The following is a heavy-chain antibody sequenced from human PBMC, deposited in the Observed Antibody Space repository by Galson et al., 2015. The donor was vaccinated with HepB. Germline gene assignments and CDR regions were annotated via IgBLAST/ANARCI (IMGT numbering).Heavy chain of an antibody. CDR3: AREGAYGEMAAIGDY. CDR2: ISSSSSTI. D-gene: IGHD5-24*01. V-gene: IGHV3-48*02. Sequence: SLRLSCAASGFTFSRYSMNWVRQAPGKGLEWVSYISSSSSTIYYADSVKGRFTISRDNAKNSLYLQMNSLRDEDTTVYYCAREGAYGEMAAIGDYWGQGTLVTVSS. CDR1: GFTFSRYS. J-gene: IGHJ4*02.